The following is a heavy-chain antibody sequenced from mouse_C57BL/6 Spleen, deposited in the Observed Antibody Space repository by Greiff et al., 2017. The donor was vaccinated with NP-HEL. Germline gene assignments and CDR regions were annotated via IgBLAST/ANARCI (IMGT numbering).Heavy chain of an antibody. J-gene: IGHJ1*03. CDR2: ISYDGSN. CDR3: ARDLLFITTGYFDV. D-gene: IGHD1-1*01. Sequence: EVQLQQSGPGLVKPSQSLSLTCSVTGYSITSGYYWNWIRQFPGNKLEWMGYISYDGSNNYNPSLKNRISITRDTSKNQFFLKLNSVTTEDTATYYCARDLLFITTGYFDVWGTGTTVTVSS. CDR1: GYSITSGYY. V-gene: IGHV3-6*01.